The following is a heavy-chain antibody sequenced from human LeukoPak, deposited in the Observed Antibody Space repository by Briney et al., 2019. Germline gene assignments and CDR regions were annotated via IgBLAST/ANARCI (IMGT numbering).Heavy chain of an antibody. Sequence: GGSLRLSCAASGFTFSSYEMNWVRQAPGKGLKWVSYISSSGSTIYYADSVKGRFTISRDNAKNSLYLQMNSLRAEDTALYYCARDAPYSSGWYGDGFDYWGQGTLVTVSS. CDR3: ARDAPYSSGWYGDGFDY. J-gene: IGHJ4*02. CDR2: ISSSGSTI. V-gene: IGHV3-48*03. CDR1: GFTFSSYE. D-gene: IGHD6-19*01.